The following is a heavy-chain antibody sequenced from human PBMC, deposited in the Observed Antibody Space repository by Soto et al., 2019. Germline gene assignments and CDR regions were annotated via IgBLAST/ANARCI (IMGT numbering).Heavy chain of an antibody. D-gene: IGHD2-2*01. CDR2: ISYDASNK. Sequence: QVQLVESGGGVVQPGRSLRLSCAASGFTFSSYAMHWVRQAPGKGLEWVAVISYDASNKYYADSVKGRFTISRDNSKNTLYLQMNSLRAEDTAVYYCTRDLEIVLVPAATILLYYYYGMDVWGQGTTVTVSS. CDR1: GFTFSSYA. CDR3: TRDLEIVLVPAATILLYYYYGMDV. J-gene: IGHJ6*02. V-gene: IGHV3-30-3*01.